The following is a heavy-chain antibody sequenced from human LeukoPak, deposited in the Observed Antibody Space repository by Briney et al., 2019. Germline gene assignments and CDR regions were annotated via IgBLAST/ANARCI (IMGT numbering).Heavy chain of an antibody. D-gene: IGHD6-19*01. CDR2: IYYSGST. V-gene: IGHV4-59*01. J-gene: IGHJ2*01. CDR1: GGSISSYY. CDR3: ARVRSLSSGWSQPYWYFDL. Sequence: SSETLSLTCTVSGGSISSYYWSWIRQPPGKGLEWIGYIYYSGSTNYSPSLKSRVTISVDTSKNQFSLKLSSVTAADTAVYYCARVRSLSSGWSQPYWYFDLWGRGTLVTVSS.